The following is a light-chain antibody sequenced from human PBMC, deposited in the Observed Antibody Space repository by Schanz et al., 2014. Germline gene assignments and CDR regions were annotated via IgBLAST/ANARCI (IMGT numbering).Light chain of an antibody. Sequence: EIVLTQSPATLSLSPGERATLSCRASQSVSTTHLAWYQQKPGQAPRLLIYGASTRATGIPARFSGSGSGTDFTLTISSLQAEDVAVYYCQQYYSTPPLTFGGGTKVEIK. CDR2: GAS. CDR3: QQYYSTPPLT. V-gene: IGKV3D-7*01. CDR1: QSVSTTH. J-gene: IGKJ4*01.